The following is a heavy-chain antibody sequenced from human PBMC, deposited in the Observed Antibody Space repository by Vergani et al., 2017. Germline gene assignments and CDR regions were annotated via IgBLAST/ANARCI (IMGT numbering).Heavy chain of an antibody. CDR2: INPNSGGT. J-gene: IGHJ6*02. D-gene: IGHD2-15*01. Sequence: QVQLVQSGAEVKKPGASVKVSCKASGYTFIGYYMHWVRQAPGQGLEWMGWINPNSGGTNYAQKFQGRVTMTRDTSISTGYRELSRLRSDDTAVYYCSCSRSLDYYYGMDVWGQGTTVTVSS. V-gene: IGHV1-2*02. CDR1: GYTFIGYY. CDR3: SCSRSLDYYYGMDV.